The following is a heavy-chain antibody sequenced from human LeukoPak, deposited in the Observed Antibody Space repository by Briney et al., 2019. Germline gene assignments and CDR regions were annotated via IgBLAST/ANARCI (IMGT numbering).Heavy chain of an antibody. V-gene: IGHV3-21*01. CDR1: GFTFSSYW. J-gene: IGHJ6*02. CDR2: ISSSSSYI. D-gene: IGHD2-15*01. Sequence: GGSLRLSCAASGFTFSSYWMNWVRQAPGKGLEWVSSISSSSSYIYYADSVKGRFTISRDNAKNSLYLQMNSLRAEDTAVYYCARDIVVVVAATNYYGMDVWGQRTTVTVSS. CDR3: ARDIVVVVAATNYYGMDV.